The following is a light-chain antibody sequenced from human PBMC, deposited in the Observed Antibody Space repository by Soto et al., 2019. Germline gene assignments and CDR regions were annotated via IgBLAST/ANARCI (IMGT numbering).Light chain of an antibody. CDR1: QSVSRSC. V-gene: IGKV3-20*01. CDR2: GVS. Sequence: EIVLTQSPGTRSLSPGERVTLSCRASQSVSRSCLAWYQQKPGQPPSLLISGVSIRATGVPDRFTGSGSGTDFTLTITRLEPEDFAVYYCQQYGSSVWTFGQGTKVEIK. CDR3: QQYGSSVWT. J-gene: IGKJ1*01.